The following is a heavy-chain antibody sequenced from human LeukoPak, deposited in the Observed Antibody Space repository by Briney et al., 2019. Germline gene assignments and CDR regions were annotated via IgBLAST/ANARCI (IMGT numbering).Heavy chain of an antibody. J-gene: IGHJ6*02. V-gene: IGHV1-2*02. CDR2: INPNSGST. D-gene: IGHD2-21*02. CDR1: GYTFTGYY. CDR3: ARGVGVVVVTAILYYDDGRDL. Sequence: GASVKVSCKASGYTFTGYYMHWVRQAPGQGLEWMGWINPNSGSTNYAQKFQGRVTMTRDTSISTAYMELSRQKSEDTAVYYCARGVGVVVVTAILYYDDGRDLWGQGTTVTVS.